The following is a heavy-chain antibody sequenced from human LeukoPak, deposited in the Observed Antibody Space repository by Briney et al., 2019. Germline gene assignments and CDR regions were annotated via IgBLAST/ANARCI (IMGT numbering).Heavy chain of an antibody. D-gene: IGHD1-20*01. V-gene: IGHV3-74*01. CDR3: ASSTTQGITRSYAYHMDV. J-gene: IGHJ6*03. CDR2: INRDGTTT. CDR1: EFTFSGYW. Sequence: GGSLRLSCTTSEFTFSGYWMHWVRQGPGKGLVWVSRINRDGTTTTYADSVQGRFTISRDNAKNTLYLQMDTLRVEDTAVYYCASSTTQGITRSYAYHMDVWGRGTTVPVSS.